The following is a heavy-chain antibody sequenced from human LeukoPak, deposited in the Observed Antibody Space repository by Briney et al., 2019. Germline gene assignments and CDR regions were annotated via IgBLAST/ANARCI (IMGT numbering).Heavy chain of an antibody. D-gene: IGHD4-17*01. CDR3: ARGPTTVTRAFDC. J-gene: IGHJ4*02. CDR2: IYYSGST. Sequence: SETLSLTCTVSGGSISSYYWSWIRQPPGKGLEWIGYIYYSGSTNYNPSLKSRVTISVDTSKNQFSLKLSPVTAADTAVYYCARGPTTVTRAFDCWGKGTLVTV. CDR1: GGSISSYY. V-gene: IGHV4-59*12.